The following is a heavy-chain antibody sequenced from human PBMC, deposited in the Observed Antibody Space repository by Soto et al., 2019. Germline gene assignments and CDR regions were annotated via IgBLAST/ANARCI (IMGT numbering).Heavy chain of an antibody. CDR3: ASGIQLWLRRINNGYSG. CDR2: IIPMFGTA. J-gene: IGHJ4*02. V-gene: IGHV1-69*12. Sequence: QVQLVQSGAEVKKPESSVKVSCKAPGGTFSTYAISWVRQAPGQGLEWMGGIIPMFGTANYAQRFQDRVTITADESTNSVYMERGSLRSEDTSVYFCASGIQLWLRRINNGYSGWGQGTVVPVSS. D-gene: IGHD5-18*01. CDR1: GGTFSTYA.